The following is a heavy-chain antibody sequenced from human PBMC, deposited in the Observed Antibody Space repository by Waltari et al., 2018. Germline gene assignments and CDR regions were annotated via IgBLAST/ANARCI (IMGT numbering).Heavy chain of an antibody. D-gene: IGHD2-2*01. Sequence: QVQLVQSGSELKKPGASVKVSCKASGYTFTSYAMNWVRQAPGQGLEWMGWINTNTGNPTYAQGFSGRFVFYLDTSVSTAYLQIRSPKVEDTAVYYCARVRGYCSSSNCQDYYYGMDVWGQGTTVTVSS. V-gene: IGHV7-4-1*02. CDR1: GYTFTSYA. CDR2: INTNTGNP. J-gene: IGHJ6*02. CDR3: ARVRGYCSSSNCQDYYYGMDV.